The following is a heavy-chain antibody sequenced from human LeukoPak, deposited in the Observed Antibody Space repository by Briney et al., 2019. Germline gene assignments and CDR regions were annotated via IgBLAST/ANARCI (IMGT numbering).Heavy chain of an antibody. Sequence: PGGSLRLSCAASGFTFSTYAMTWVRQAPGKGLEWVSPISGSGRNTYHADSVKGRFTISRDNFRNTLSLQMNSLRAEDAAVYYCAKIGSASNTDSWGQGTLVIVSS. CDR1: GFTFSTYA. CDR3: AKIGSASNTDS. V-gene: IGHV3-23*01. J-gene: IGHJ4*02. CDR2: ISGSGRNT. D-gene: IGHD2-8*01.